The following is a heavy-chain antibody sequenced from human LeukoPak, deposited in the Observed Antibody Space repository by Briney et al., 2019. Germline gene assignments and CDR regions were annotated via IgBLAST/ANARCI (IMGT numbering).Heavy chain of an antibody. V-gene: IGHV6-1*01. Sequence: SQTLSLTCAISGDSVSSNNPAWNWIRQSPSRGLEWLGRTYYRSKWYNDYAVSVKSRITINPDTSKNQFSLQLNSVTPEDTAVYYCARVGSCYPLCEYFDYWGQGTLVTVSS. D-gene: IGHD1-26*01. CDR1: GDSVSSNNPA. CDR2: TYYRSKWYN. J-gene: IGHJ4*02. CDR3: ARVGSCYPLCEYFDY.